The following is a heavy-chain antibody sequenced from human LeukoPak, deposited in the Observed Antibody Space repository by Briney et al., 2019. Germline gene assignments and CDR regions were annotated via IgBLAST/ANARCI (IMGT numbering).Heavy chain of an antibody. V-gene: IGHV4-59*01. Sequence: SETLSLTCTVSGGSISSYYWSWIRQPPGKGLEWIGYIYYSGSTNYNPSLKSRVTISVDTSKNQFSLKLSSVTAADTAAYYCARLSHDAFDIWGQGTMVTVSS. J-gene: IGHJ3*02. CDR2: IYYSGST. CDR3: ARLSHDAFDI. CDR1: GGSISSYY.